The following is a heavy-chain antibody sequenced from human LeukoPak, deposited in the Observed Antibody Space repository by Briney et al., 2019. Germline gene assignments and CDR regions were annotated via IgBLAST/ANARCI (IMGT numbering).Heavy chain of an antibody. D-gene: IGHD2-2*01. CDR3: AGGGRYCSSTSCYLLTNWFDP. CDR1: GGSISSSSYY. Sequence: SETLSLTCTVSGGSISSSSYYWGWIRQPPGKGLEWIGSIYYRGSTYYNPSLKSRVTISVDTSKNQFSLKLSSVTAADTAVYYCAGGGRYCSSTSCYLLTNWFDPWGQGTLVTVSS. CDR2: IYYRGST. V-gene: IGHV4-39*01. J-gene: IGHJ5*02.